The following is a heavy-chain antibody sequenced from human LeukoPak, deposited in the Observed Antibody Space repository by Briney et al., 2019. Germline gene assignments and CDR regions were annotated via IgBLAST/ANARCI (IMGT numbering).Heavy chain of an antibody. CDR3: ARVQSGSDAFDI. Sequence: GGSLRLSCAASGFSFRSYSMNWVRQAPGKGLEWVSSITSSSNYIYYSDSVKGRFTISRDNSKDTLYLQMNNLRVEDTATYYCARVQSGSDAFDIWGQGRMVTVSS. CDR1: GFSFRSYS. CDR2: ITSSSNYI. V-gene: IGHV3-21*04. J-gene: IGHJ3*02.